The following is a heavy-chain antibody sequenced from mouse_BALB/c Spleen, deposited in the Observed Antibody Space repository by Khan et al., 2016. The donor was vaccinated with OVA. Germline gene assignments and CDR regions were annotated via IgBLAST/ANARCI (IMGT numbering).Heavy chain of an antibody. Sequence: EVKLEVSGPGLVKPSQSLSLTCTVTGYSITSSYGWNWIRQFPGNKLEWMGYISYSGSTNYNPSLKSRISITRDTSKNQFFLQLNSVTTEDTATYYCARTARIKYWGQGTTLTVSS. J-gene: IGHJ2*01. CDR2: ISYSGST. V-gene: IGHV3-2*02. CDR3: ARTARIKY. CDR1: GYSITSSYG. D-gene: IGHD1-2*01.